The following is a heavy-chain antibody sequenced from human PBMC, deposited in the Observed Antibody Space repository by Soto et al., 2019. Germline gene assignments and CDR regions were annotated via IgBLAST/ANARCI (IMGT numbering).Heavy chain of an antibody. V-gene: IGHV3-30*18. Sequence: QVQLVESGGGVVQPGRSLRLSCAASGFTFSSYGMHWVRQAPGKGLEWVAVISYDGSNKYYADSVKGRFTISRDNSKNTLYLHMNSLRAVDTAVYYCAKGSTAMTYFDYWGQGTLVTVSS. CDR2: ISYDGSNK. J-gene: IGHJ4*02. CDR3: AKGSTAMTYFDY. CDR1: GFTFSSYG. D-gene: IGHD5-18*01.